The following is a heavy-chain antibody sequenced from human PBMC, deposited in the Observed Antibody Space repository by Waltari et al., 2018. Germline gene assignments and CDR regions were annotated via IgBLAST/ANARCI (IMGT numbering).Heavy chain of an antibody. Sequence: EVQLVETGGGLVQRGGSLRLSLAASGFTFISYEMNWVRQAPGKGLEWVSYISSSGSTIYYADAVKGRFTISRDNAKNSLYLQMNSLRAEDTAVYYCASIDTYGDGLTYWGQGTLVTVSS. CDR1: GFTFISYE. J-gene: IGHJ4*02. CDR2: ISSSGSTI. CDR3: ASIDTYGDGLTY. D-gene: IGHD4-17*01. V-gene: IGHV3-48*03.